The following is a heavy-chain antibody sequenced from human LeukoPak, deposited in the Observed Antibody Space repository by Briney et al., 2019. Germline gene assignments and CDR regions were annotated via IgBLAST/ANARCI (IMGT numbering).Heavy chain of an antibody. J-gene: IGHJ4*02. Sequence: GPVQVSCQASGYTFTCYHMHWVRQAPGQGLEWMGRINPNSGDTNYAQKFQGRVTMTRDTSISTAYMELSRLRSDDTAVYYCARDYCSSTSCLFDYWGQGTLVTVSS. CDR1: GYTFTCYH. CDR3: ARDYCSSTSCLFDY. CDR2: INPNSGDT. V-gene: IGHV1-2*06. D-gene: IGHD2-2*01.